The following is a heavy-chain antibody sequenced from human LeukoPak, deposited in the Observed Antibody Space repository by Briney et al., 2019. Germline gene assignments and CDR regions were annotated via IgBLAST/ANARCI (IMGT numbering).Heavy chain of an antibody. CDR3: ARDLPYCSSTSCYSR. V-gene: IGHV3-11*01. Sequence: GGPLRLSCAASGFTFSDYYMSWIRQAPGKGLEWVSYISSSGSTIYYADSVKGPFTISRDNAKNSLYLQMNSLRAEDTAVYYCARDLPYCSSTSCYSRWGQGTMVTVSA. D-gene: IGHD2-2*01. J-gene: IGHJ3*01. CDR1: GFTFSDYY. CDR2: ISSSGSTI.